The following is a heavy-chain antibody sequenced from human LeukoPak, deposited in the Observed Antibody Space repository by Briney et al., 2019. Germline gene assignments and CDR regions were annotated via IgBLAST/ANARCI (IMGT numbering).Heavy chain of an antibody. CDR1: GYTFTSYA. J-gene: IGHJ4*02. CDR3: AYCSSWSNFDY. Sequence: ASVKVSCKASGYTFTSYAMHWVRQAPGQRLEWMGWINTGNGNTKYSQMFQGRVTITRDTSASTAYMELSSLRSEDTAMYYCAYCSSWSNFDYWGQGTLVTVSS. CDR2: INTGNGNT. D-gene: IGHD6-13*01. V-gene: IGHV1-3*04.